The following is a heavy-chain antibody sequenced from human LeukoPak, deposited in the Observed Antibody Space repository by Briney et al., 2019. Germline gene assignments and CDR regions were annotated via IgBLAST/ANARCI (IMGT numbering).Heavy chain of an antibody. Sequence: GGSLRLSCAASGFTFSSYSMNWVRQAPGKGLEWVSSISSSSSYIYYADSVKGRFTISRDTAKNSLYLQMNSLRAEDTAVYYCAREGCSCTSCHDYWGQGTLVTVSP. CDR2: ISSSSSYI. D-gene: IGHD2-2*01. J-gene: IGHJ4*02. CDR1: GFTFSSYS. CDR3: AREGCSCTSCHDY. V-gene: IGHV3-21*01.